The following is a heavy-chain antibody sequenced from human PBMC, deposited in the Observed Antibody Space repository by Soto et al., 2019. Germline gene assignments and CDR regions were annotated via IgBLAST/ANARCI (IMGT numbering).Heavy chain of an antibody. CDR1: GDSISSYY. D-gene: IGHD1-26*01. CDR3: ARHNSPDFAYSDY. V-gene: IGHV4-59*08. Sequence: PSETLSLTCNVSGDSISSYYWSWIRQPPGKGLEWIGYIYYSGSTNYNPSLKSRVTISVDTSKNQLALKLNSVTAADTAVYYCARHNSPDFAYSDYWGQGTPVTVSS. J-gene: IGHJ4*02. CDR2: IYYSGST.